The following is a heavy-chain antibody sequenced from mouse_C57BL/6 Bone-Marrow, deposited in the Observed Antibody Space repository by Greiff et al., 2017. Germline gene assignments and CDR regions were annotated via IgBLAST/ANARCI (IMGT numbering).Heavy chain of an antibody. CDR2: INPSSGYN. D-gene: IGHD1-1*01. V-gene: IGHV1-4*01. Sequence: QVQLQQSGAELARPGASVKMSCKASGYTFTSYTMHWVKQRPGQGLEWIGYINPSSGYNKYNQKFKDKATLTADKSSSTAYLQLSSLTSEDSAVYYCASDYYGSSYVNYWGQGTTLTVSS. J-gene: IGHJ2*01. CDR3: ASDYYGSSYVNY. CDR1: GYTFTSYT.